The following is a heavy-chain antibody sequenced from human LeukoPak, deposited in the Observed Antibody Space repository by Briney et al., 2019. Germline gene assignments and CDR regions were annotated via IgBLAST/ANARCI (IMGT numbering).Heavy chain of an antibody. J-gene: IGHJ3*02. V-gene: IGHV1-18*04. D-gene: IGHD2-2*01. CDR1: GYTFTSYG. CDR3: ARKYCSSTSCYGGNVFDI. CDR2: ISAYNGNT. Sequence: ASVKVSCKASGYTFTSYGISWVRQAPGQGLEGMGWISAYNGNTNYAQKLQGRVTMTTDTSTSTAYMELRSLRSDDTAVYYCARKYCSSTSCYGGNVFDIWGQETMVTVSS.